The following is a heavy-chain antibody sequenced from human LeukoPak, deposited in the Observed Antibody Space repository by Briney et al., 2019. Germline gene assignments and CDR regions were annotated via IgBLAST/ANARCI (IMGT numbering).Heavy chain of an antibody. D-gene: IGHD2-2*01. J-gene: IGHJ5*02. CDR1: GFTFSSYE. Sequence: GGSLRLSCAASGFTFSSYEMNWVRQAPGKGLGWVSYITSSGTTIYYADSVRGRFTLSRDNAKNSLYLQMNSLRAEDTAVYYCASWGYCSSISCYGGNWFDPWGQGTLVTVSS. CDR3: ASWGYCSSISCYGGNWFDP. CDR2: ITSSGTTI. V-gene: IGHV3-48*03.